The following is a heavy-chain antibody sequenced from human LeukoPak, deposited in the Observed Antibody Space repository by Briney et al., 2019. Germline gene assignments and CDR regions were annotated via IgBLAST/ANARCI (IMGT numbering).Heavy chain of an antibody. Sequence: GGSLRLSCAASGFTFSRYWMHWVRQAPGKGLIWISRINDDGSSTNYADSVKGRFTISRDDAKNTLYLQMNSLRAEDTAVYYCARDLQASVTTNGWGFDLWGRGTLVTFSS. CDR3: ARDLQASVTTNGWGFDL. CDR1: GFTFSRYW. CDR2: INDDGSST. D-gene: IGHD4-17*01. V-gene: IGHV3-74*01. J-gene: IGHJ2*01.